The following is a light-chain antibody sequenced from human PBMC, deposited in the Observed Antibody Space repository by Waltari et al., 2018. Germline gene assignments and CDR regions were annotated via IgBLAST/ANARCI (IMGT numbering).Light chain of an antibody. CDR2: GAS. CDR1: QSVNSRY. Sequence: EIVLTQSPGTLSLSPGERATISCRASQSVNSRYLAWYQQKPGQAPRLLISGASSRATGIPDRFSGSGSGTDFTLTISRLEPEDFAVYYCQQYDTSPPGYTFGQGTKLEIK. CDR3: QQYDTSPPGYT. V-gene: IGKV3-20*01. J-gene: IGKJ2*01.